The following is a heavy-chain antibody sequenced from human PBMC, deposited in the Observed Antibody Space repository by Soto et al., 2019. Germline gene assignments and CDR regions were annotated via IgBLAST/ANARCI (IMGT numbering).Heavy chain of an antibody. J-gene: IGHJ4*02. D-gene: IGHD3-22*01. CDR2: ISGSAGST. CDR1: GFTFSSNA. Sequence: PGGSLRLSCAASGFTFSSNAMTWVRQAPGKGLEWVSAISGSAGSTYYADSVKGRFTISRDNSKNTLYLQVNSLRAEDTAVYYCARGSSYYYDSSDYQYYFDYWGQGTLVTVSS. CDR3: ARGSSYYYDSSDYQYYFDY. V-gene: IGHV3-23*01.